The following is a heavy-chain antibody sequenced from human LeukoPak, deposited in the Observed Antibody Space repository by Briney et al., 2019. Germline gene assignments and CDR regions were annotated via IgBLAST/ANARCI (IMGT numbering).Heavy chain of an antibody. J-gene: IGHJ4*02. CDR2: ISSSGSTI. Sequence: GGSLRLSCAASGFTFSSYEMNWVRQASGKGLEWVSYISSSGSTIYYADSVKGRFTISRDNAKNSLYLQMNSLRAEDTAVYYCARDYSSGWDLDYWGQGTLVTVSS. CDR3: ARDYSSGWDLDY. V-gene: IGHV3-48*03. D-gene: IGHD6-19*01. CDR1: GFTFSSYE.